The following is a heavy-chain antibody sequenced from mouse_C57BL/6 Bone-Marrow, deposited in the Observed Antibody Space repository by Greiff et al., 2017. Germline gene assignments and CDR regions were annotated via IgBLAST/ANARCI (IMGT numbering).Heavy chain of an antibody. Sequence: EVQLQQSGAELVKPGASVKLSCTASGFNIKDYYMHWVKQRPEQGLEWIGWIDPENGDTEYASKFQGKATITADTSSNTAYLQLSSLTSEDTAVYYCTTPATYYFDYWGQGTTLTVSS. CDR3: TTPATYYFDY. D-gene: IGHD1-1*01. CDR1: GFNIKDYY. V-gene: IGHV14-4*01. J-gene: IGHJ2*01. CDR2: IDPENGDT.